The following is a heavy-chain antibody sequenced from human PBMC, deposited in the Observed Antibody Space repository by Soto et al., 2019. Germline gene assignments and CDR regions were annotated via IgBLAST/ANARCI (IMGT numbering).Heavy chain of an antibody. CDR2: MSYDGGNK. Sequence: GGSLRLSCAASGFTFSNYDMHWVRQAPGKGLEWVALMSYDGGNKYYADSVKGRFTISRDNSKNTLYLQMNSLRAEDTAVYYCAKHVRPRYYYDTTGYYRDYWGQGTLVTVSS. V-gene: IGHV3-30*18. CDR3: AKHVRPRYYYDTTGYYRDY. J-gene: IGHJ4*02. D-gene: IGHD3-22*01. CDR1: GFTFSNYD.